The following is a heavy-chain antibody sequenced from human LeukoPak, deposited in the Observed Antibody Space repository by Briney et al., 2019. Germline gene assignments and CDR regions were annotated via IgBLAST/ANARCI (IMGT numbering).Heavy chain of an antibody. V-gene: IGHV4-39*07. CDR1: GGSIGSSSYY. Sequence: SETLSLTCTASGGSIGSSSYYWGWIRQPPGKGLEWIGSIYYSGSTYYNPSLKSRVTISVDTSKNQFSLKLSSVTAADTAVYYCARVTTSWGYYMDVWGKGTTVTVSS. CDR3: ARVTTSWGYYMDV. D-gene: IGHD2/OR15-2a*01. J-gene: IGHJ6*03. CDR2: IYYSGST.